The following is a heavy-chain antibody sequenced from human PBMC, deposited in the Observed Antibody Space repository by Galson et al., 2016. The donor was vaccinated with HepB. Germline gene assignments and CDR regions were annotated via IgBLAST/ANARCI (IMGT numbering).Heavy chain of an antibody. D-gene: IGHD1-14*01. J-gene: IGHJ3*02. CDR1: GFTFITYS. CDR3: ARDLNRVLGDAFDI. CDR2: ISSTSSYV. V-gene: IGHV3-21*01. Sequence: SLRLSCAASGFTFITYSMNWVRQAPGKGLEWVSSISSTSSYVYYADSVKGRFTISRDNAKNSLYLQMNSLRPEETAVYYCARDLNRVLGDAFDIWGQGTMVTVSS.